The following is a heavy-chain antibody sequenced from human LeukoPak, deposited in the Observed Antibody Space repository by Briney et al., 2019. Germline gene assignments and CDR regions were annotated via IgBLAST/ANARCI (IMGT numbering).Heavy chain of an antibody. CDR2: IYHSGST. V-gene: IGHV4-38-2*01. CDR1: GYSLSSGYY. CDR3: ARSKNYYYYYMDV. J-gene: IGHJ6*03. Sequence: PSGTLSLTCAVSGYSLSSGYYWGWIRQPPGKGLEWIGSIYHSGSTYYNPSLKSRVTISVDTSKNQFSLKLSSVTAADTAVYYCARSKNYYYYYMDVWGKGTTVTVSS.